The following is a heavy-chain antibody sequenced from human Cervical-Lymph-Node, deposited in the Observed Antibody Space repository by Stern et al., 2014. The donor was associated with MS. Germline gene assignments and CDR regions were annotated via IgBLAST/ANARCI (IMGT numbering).Heavy chain of an antibody. J-gene: IGHJ4*02. CDR1: GFSLSTSGVN. CDR3: AHRRVQSDAWPTTFDY. CDR2: IFWEDDK. Sequence: ESGPTLVKPTQTLTLTCSFSGFSLSTSGVNVGWFRQPPGKALEWLGFIFWEDDKRYRPPLKTRLTITKHASENQVVLTMANVDPLDTATYYCAHRRVQSDAWPTTFDYWGQGTLVTVSS. V-gene: IGHV2-5*02. D-gene: IGHD1-1*01.